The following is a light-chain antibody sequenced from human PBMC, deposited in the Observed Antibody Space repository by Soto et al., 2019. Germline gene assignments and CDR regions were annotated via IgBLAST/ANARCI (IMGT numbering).Light chain of an antibody. Sequence: DIHLTQSPSSLSASVGDRVTITCRASQAITNNLAWYQQKPGNAPRLLIYEESTLPSGVPSRFSGRKVGTQFILTIDSLQPEDFATYYCQQVKSYPRTFGGGTKVDIK. CDR3: QQVKSYPRT. V-gene: IGKV1-9*01. CDR1: QAITNN. J-gene: IGKJ4*01. CDR2: EES.